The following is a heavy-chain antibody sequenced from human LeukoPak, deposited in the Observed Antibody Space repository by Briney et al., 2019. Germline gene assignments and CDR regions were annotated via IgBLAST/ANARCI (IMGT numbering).Heavy chain of an antibody. Sequence: TGGSLRLSCAASGFTFSSYAMSWVRQAPGKGLEWVSAISGSGGSTYYADSVKGRFTISRDNAKNSLYLQMNSLRAEDTAVYYCTRHGIAVAGSVFYYFDDWGQGTLVTVSS. CDR2: ISGSGGST. D-gene: IGHD6-19*01. CDR3: TRHGIAVAGSVFYYFDD. J-gene: IGHJ4*02. CDR1: GFTFSSYA. V-gene: IGHV3-23*01.